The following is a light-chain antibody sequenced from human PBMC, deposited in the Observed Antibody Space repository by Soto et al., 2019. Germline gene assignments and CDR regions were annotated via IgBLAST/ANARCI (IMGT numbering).Light chain of an antibody. CDR1: QSISDT. V-gene: IGKV3-15*01. CDR2: GAS. J-gene: IGKJ1*01. Sequence: EIVMTQSPATLSVPPGGRATLSCRASQSISDTLAWYQQKPGQAPRLLIYGASTRAPGFPARFSGSGSGTDFTLTISSLQSEDFAVYYCQQYNNWPWTFGQGTKVEIK. CDR3: QQYNNWPWT.